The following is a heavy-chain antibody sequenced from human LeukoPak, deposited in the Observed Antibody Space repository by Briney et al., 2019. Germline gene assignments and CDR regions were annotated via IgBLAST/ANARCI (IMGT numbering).Heavy chain of an antibody. J-gene: IGHJ4*02. CDR3: ARARIAAAGTRLFDY. V-gene: IGHV1-2*02. D-gene: IGHD6-13*01. CDR1: GYTFTGYY. CDR2: INPNSGGT. Sequence: ASVKVSCKASGYTFTGYYMHWVRQAPGQGLEWMGWINPNSGGTNYAQKFQGRVTMTRDTSISTAYMELSRLRSDDTAVYYCARARIAAAGTRLFDYWGQGTLVTVSS.